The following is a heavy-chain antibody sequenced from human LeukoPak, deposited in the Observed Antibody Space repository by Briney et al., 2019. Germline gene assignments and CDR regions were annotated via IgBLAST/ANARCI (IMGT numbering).Heavy chain of an antibody. D-gene: IGHD6-13*01. CDR1: GGSISSYY. Sequence: SETLSLTCTVSGGSISSYYWSWIRQPPGKGLEWIGYIYYSGSTNYNPSLKSRVTISVDTSKNQFSLKLSSVTAADTAMYYCARHLVGSSWYDLSNYYYGMDVWGQGTTVTVSS. J-gene: IGHJ6*02. CDR3: ARHLVGSSWYDLSNYYYGMDV. V-gene: IGHV4-59*08. CDR2: IYYSGST.